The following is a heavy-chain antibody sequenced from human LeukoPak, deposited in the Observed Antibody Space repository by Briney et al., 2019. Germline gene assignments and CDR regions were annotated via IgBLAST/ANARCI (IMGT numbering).Heavy chain of an antibody. CDR3: ARRPPDMVAFDY. V-gene: IGHV4-59*01. D-gene: IGHD5-18*01. J-gene: IGHJ4*02. Sequence: SETLSLTCTVSGGSISSYYWSWIRQPPGKGLEGIGYIYYSGSTNYNPSLKSRVSISVDTSKNQFSLRLRSVTAADTAVYYCARRPPDMVAFDYWGQGTLVTVSS. CDR1: GGSISSYY. CDR2: IYYSGST.